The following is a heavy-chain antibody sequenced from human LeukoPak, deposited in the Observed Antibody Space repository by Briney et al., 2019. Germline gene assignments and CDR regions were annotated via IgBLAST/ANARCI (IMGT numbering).Heavy chain of an antibody. V-gene: IGHV4-4*07. J-gene: IGHJ4*02. CDR3: ATDMAAMAGSSTFDY. D-gene: IGHD5-18*01. Sequence: SETLSLTCTVSGASISSQYWSWVRRAAGSGLEWIGRIYSTGSTNYNPSLKSRVTMSVDTSTNQFYMRLSSVTAADTAVYYCATDMAAMAGSSTFDYWGQGILVMVSS. CDR1: GASISSQY. CDR2: IYSTGST.